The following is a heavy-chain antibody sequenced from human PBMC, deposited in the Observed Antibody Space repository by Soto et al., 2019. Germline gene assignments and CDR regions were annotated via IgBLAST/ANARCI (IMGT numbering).Heavy chain of an antibody. J-gene: IGHJ3*02. CDR3: VRETQIVMVVVPTPGSPGAFDM. CDR1: GFSFRNYN. Sequence: QMQLVESGGGVVQPGRSLRLSCAASGFSFRNYNLHWVRQAPGTGLEWVAVVSHDGVNKHYAESVKGRLSISRDSSRDTLYLQMNSLRPEDTAVYYCVRETQIVMVVVPTPGSPGAFDMWGQGTMVTVSS. V-gene: IGHV3-30-3*01. D-gene: IGHD2-15*01. CDR2: VSHDGVNK.